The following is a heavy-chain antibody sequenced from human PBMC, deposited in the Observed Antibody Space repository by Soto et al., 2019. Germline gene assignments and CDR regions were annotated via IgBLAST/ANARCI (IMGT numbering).Heavy chain of an antibody. J-gene: IGHJ6*02. D-gene: IGHD3-10*01. CDR3: AKSLLLWFGEFHNNYYYYGMDV. Sequence: GGSLRLSCAASGFTFSSYAMSWVRQAPGKGLEWVSAISGSGGSTYYADSVKGRFTISRDNSKNTLYLQMNSLRAEDTAVYYCAKSLLLWFGEFHNNYYYYGMDVWGQGTTVTVSS. CDR1: GFTFSSYA. V-gene: IGHV3-23*01. CDR2: ISGSGGST.